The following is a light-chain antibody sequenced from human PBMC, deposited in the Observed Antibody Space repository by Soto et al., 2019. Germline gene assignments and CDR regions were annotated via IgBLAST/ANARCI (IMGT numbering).Light chain of an antibody. CDR2: DAS. V-gene: IGKV1-39*01. CDR3: QQDYITPPFT. CDR1: QTLFTF. Sequence: DIQMTQSPSSLSASVGDRVTITCRGSQTLFTFLNWYQHKPGKAPKLLVYDASTLQSGVPSRFSASGSGTDFTLTISNLQPEDFATYYCQQDYITPPFTFGGGTKVE. J-gene: IGKJ4*01.